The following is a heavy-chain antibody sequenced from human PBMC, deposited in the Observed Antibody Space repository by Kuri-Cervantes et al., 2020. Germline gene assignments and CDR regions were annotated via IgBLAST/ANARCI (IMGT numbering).Heavy chain of an antibody. CDR3: ARWGNFDNLYYFAS. Sequence: GGSLRLSCAASGFTFSSYAMSWVRQAPGKGLEWVSSISSRSSYIYHADSMKGRFTISRDNAKNSLYLQMNSLRAEDTAVYFCARWGNFDNLYYFASWGQGALVTVSS. V-gene: IGHV3-21*01. CDR1: GFTFSSYA. J-gene: IGHJ4*02. D-gene: IGHD3-16*01. CDR2: ISSRSSYI.